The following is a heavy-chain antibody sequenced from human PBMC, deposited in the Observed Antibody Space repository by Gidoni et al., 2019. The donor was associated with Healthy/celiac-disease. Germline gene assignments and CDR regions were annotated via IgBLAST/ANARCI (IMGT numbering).Heavy chain of an antibody. CDR1: DYTLPELS. J-gene: IGHJ4*02. V-gene: IGHV1-24*01. CDR3: ATVRRIAAGYYFDY. Sequence: QVQLVQSGAEVKKPGDSVKVPGKVSDYTLPELSTHWVRQASGKGLELMGGFDCEDGETIYAKKFQGRVTMTADTSTDTAYMELSSLRSEDTAVYYCATVRRIAAGYYFDYWGQGTLVTVSS. D-gene: IGHD6-6*01. CDR2: FDCEDGET.